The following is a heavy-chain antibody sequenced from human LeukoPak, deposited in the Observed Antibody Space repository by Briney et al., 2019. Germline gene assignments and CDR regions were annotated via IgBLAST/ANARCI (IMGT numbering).Heavy chain of an antibody. CDR3: ARGFWSGYFRVNYYYGMDV. Sequence: SETLSLNCAVYGGSFSGYYWSWIRQPPGKGLGWIGEINHSGSTNYNPSLKSRVTISVDTSKNQFSLKLSSVTAADTAVYYCARGFWSGYFRVNYYYGMDVWGQGTTVTVSS. CDR2: INHSGST. V-gene: IGHV4-34*01. J-gene: IGHJ6*02. CDR1: GGSFSGYY. D-gene: IGHD3-3*01.